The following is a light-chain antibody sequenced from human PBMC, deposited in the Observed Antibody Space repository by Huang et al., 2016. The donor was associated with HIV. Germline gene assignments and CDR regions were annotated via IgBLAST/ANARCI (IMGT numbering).Light chain of an antibody. CDR1: QSLYRN. J-gene: IGKJ1*01. CDR2: GAS. Sequence: EIVMTQSPATLSVSPGERATLSCRASQSLYRNLAWYQQKPGQAPRLLIYGASTRATGIPARFSGSGSGTEFVLTISSLQSEDFAIYYCQQYNDWPRTFGQGTKVEIK. V-gene: IGKV3-15*01. CDR3: QQYNDWPRT.